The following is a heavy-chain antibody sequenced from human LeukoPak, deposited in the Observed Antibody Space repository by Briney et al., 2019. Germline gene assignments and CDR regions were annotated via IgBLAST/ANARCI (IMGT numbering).Heavy chain of an antibody. Sequence: SETLSLTCAVYGGSFSGYYCSWIRQPPGKGLEWIGEINHSGSTNYNPSLKSRVTISVDTSKNQFSLKLSSVTAADTAVYYCARVRVFGVVIYYYGMDVWGQGTTVTVSS. CDR2: INHSGST. J-gene: IGHJ6*02. CDR3: ARVRVFGVVIYYYGMDV. CDR1: GGSFSGYY. D-gene: IGHD3-3*01. V-gene: IGHV4-34*01.